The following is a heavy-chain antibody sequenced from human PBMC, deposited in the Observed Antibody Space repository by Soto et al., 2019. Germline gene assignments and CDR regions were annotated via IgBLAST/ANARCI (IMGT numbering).Heavy chain of an antibody. CDR3: ANGIVGATVDAFDI. CDR1: GFTFSSYA. CDR2: ISGSGGST. D-gene: IGHD1-26*01. V-gene: IGHV3-23*01. J-gene: IGHJ3*02. Sequence: GRSLRLSCAVSGFTFSSYAMSWVRQAPGKGLEWVSAISGSGGSTYYADSEKGRFTISRDNSKNTLYLQMNSLRAEDTAVYYCANGIVGATVDAFDIWGQGTMVTVPS.